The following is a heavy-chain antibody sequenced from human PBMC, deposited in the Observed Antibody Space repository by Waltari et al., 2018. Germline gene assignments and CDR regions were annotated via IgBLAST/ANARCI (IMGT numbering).Heavy chain of an antibody. V-gene: IGHV4-59*11. D-gene: IGHD3-22*01. Sequence: QVQLQASGPGLGTPSETLSLTCPASGGSLSTHSWSWIGRPPGKGLEWIGYSYYSGSTNYNPSLKSRVTISVDTSKNQFSLKLSSVTAADTAVYYCARLLNYYGSSGYYPDDYWGQGTLVTVSS. CDR3: ARLLNYYGSSGYYPDDY. J-gene: IGHJ4*02. CDR1: GGSLSTHS. CDR2: SYYSGST.